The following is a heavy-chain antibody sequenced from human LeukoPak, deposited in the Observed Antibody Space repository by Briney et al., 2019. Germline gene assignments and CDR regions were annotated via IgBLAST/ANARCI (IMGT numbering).Heavy chain of an antibody. J-gene: IGHJ4*02. Sequence: ASVKVSCKASGYTFTGYYMHWVRQAPGQGLEWMGWINPNSGGTNYAQKFQGRVTMTRDTSISTAYMELSRLRSDDTAVYYCARAFTLRDYYDSSGYYAIDYWGQGTLVTVSS. D-gene: IGHD3-22*01. CDR1: GYTFTGYY. CDR2: INPNSGGT. CDR3: ARAFTLRDYYDSSGYYAIDY. V-gene: IGHV1-2*02.